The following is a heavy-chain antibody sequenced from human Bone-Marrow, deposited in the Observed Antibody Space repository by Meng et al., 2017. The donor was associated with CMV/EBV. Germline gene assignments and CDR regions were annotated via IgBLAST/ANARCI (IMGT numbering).Heavy chain of an antibody. CDR2: IIPIFGTA. J-gene: IGHJ6*02. CDR3: ARNEYYNFWGGYWPGGSGSYSPPLGGMDV. V-gene: IGHV1-69*05. Sequence: SVKVSCKASGGTFSSYAISWVRQAPGQGLEWMGGIIPIFGTANYAQKFQGRVTITTDESTSTAYMELSSLRSEDTAVYYCARNEYYNFWGGYWPGGSGSYSPPLGGMDVWGQGTTVTVSS. CDR1: GGTFSSYA. D-gene: IGHD3-3*01.